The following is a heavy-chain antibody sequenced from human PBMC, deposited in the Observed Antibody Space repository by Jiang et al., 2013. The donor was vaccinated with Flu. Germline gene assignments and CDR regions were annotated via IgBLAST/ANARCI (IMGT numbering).Heavy chain of an antibody. Sequence: GSLSSYDINWVRQAPGQGLEWVGKIIPVVDMASYAQKFQGRVTITADRPTSKVYLEVSSLASEDTAVYYCARGGALDVWGPGAMVTVSS. D-gene: IGHD1-26*01. J-gene: IGHJ3*01. V-gene: IGHV1-69*04. CDR2: IIPVVDMA. CDR1: GSLSSYD. CDR3: ARGGALDV.